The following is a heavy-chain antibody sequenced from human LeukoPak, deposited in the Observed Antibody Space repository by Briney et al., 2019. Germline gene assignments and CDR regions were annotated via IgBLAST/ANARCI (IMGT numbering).Heavy chain of an antibody. CDR1: GGSISSYY. D-gene: IGHD4-17*01. J-gene: IGHJ4*02. CDR3: ARRGADDYGDYGFDY. Sequence: PSETLSLTCTVSGGSISSYYWSWIRQPTGKGLEWIGYIFYRGSTNYNPSLKSRVTISIDTSKNQFSLKLSSVTAADTAVYYCARRGADDYGDYGFDYWGQGTLVTVSS. CDR2: IFYRGST. V-gene: IGHV4-59*08.